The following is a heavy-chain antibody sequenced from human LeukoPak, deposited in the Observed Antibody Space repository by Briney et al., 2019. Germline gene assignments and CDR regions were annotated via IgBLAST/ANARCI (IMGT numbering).Heavy chain of an antibody. Sequence: PGGSLRLSCAASGCTFSSYWMTCIRQAPGKGLEGVAHIKEDATESRSADSVKGRFTISRDNTKNSLFLQLNSLRAEDTAVYYCVRDRGWYHFDLWGQGTLVTVSS. CDR1: GCTFSSYW. CDR2: IKEDATES. V-gene: IGHV3-7*01. J-gene: IGHJ4*02. D-gene: IGHD3-10*01. CDR3: VRDRGWYHFDL.